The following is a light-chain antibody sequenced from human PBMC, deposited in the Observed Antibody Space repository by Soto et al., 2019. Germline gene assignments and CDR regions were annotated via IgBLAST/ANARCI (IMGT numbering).Light chain of an antibody. CDR3: CSYAGDYMFV. J-gene: IGLJ1*01. CDR2: EVR. V-gene: IGLV2-23*02. CDR1: MRDVGAYNL. Sequence: QSALTQPASVSGSAGQSITISCSGTMRDVGAYNLVSWYQQHPGTAPKLIIYEVRNRPSGISSRFSGSRSGNTASLTISGLQPEDEGDYYCCSYAGDYMFVFGTGTKVTVL.